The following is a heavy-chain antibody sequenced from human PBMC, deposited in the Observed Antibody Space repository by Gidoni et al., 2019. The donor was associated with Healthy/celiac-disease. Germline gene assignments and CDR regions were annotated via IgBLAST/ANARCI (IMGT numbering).Heavy chain of an antibody. J-gene: IGHJ4*02. D-gene: IGHD3-10*01. CDR2: IYYSGST. CDR3: ARDRTYYYGSGSYERIFDY. Sequence: QVQLQESGPGLVKPSQTLSLTCTVSVGSISSGGYYWSWIRQHPGKGLEWIGYIYYSGSTYYNPSLKSRVTISVDTSKNQFSLKLSSVTAADTAVYYCARDRTYYYGSGSYERIFDYWGQGTLVTVSS. CDR1: VGSISSGGYY. V-gene: IGHV4-31*03.